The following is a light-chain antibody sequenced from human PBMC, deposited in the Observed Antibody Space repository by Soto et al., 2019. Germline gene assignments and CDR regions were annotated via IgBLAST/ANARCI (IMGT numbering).Light chain of an antibody. CDR2: GAS. J-gene: IGKJ1*01. V-gene: IGKV3-20*01. CDR1: QSVSSNY. Sequence: PGEIATLSCRASQSVSSNYLAWYQQKPGQAPRLLIFGASSRATDIPDRFSGSGSGTDFTLTISRLEPEDFAVYYCQQYGRSPGTFGQGTKVEIK. CDR3: QQYGRSPGT.